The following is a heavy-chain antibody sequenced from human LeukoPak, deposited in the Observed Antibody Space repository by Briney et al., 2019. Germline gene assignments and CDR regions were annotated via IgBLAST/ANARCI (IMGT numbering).Heavy chain of an antibody. V-gene: IGHV3-64*01. CDR1: GFTCSSYA. CDR2: ISSNGGST. J-gene: IGHJ4*02. CDR3: ARSIAVAGRIQLFDY. Sequence: PGGSLRLSCAASGFTCSSYAMHWVRQAPGEVLEYVSAISSNGGSTYYANSVKGRFTISRDNSKNTLYLQMGSLRAEDMAVYYCARSIAVAGRIQLFDYWGQGTLVTVSS. D-gene: IGHD6-19*01.